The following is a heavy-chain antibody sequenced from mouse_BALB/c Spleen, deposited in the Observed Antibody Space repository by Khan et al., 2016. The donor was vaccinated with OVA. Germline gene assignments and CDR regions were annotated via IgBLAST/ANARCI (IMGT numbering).Heavy chain of an antibody. Sequence: QVQLKQSGPGLVAPSQSLSITCTVSGFSLTSYSVHWVRQPPGKGLEWLGVIWADGGTNYNSALMSRLSITKDNFKSQVFLKMNSLQSDDTAIYYCARRDEGYPEWYFDVWGAGTTVTVSS. J-gene: IGHJ1*01. V-gene: IGHV2-9*02. CDR3: ARRDEGYPEWYFDV. CDR1: GFSLTSYS. CDR2: IWADGGT. D-gene: IGHD2-3*01.